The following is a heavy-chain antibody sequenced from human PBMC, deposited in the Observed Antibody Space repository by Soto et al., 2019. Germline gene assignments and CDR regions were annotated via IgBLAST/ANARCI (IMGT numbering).Heavy chain of an antibody. CDR1: GYTFTSYY. V-gene: IGHV1-46*03. CDR3: SRLVVVVAATRGNWFDP. J-gene: IGHJ5*02. CDR2: INPSGGST. D-gene: IGHD2-15*01. Sequence: ASVKVSCKASGYTFTSYYMHWVRQAPGQRLERMGIINPSGGSTSYAQKFQGRVTMTRDTSTSTVYMELSSLRSEDTAVYYCSRLVVVVAATRGNWFDPWGQGTLVTAPQ.